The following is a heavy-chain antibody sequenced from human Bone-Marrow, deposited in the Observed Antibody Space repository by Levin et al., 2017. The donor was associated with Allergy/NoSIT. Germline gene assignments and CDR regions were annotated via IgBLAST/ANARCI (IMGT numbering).Heavy chain of an antibody. CDR1: GFTVSSNY. CDR3: ASLGYCTGGVCYPLDY. Sequence: GGSLRLSCAASGFTVSSNYMSWVRQAPGKGLEWVSVIYSGGSTYYADSVKGRFTISRDNSKNTLYLQMNSLRAEDTAVYYCASLGYCTGGVCYPLDYWGQGTLVTVSS. J-gene: IGHJ4*02. D-gene: IGHD2-8*02. V-gene: IGHV3-53*01. CDR2: IYSGGST.